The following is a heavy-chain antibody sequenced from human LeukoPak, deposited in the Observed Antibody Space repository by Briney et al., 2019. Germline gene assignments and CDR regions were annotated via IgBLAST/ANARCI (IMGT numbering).Heavy chain of an antibody. D-gene: IGHD6-6*01. Sequence: GGSLRLPCAASGFTFSDYAMTWVRQAPGKGLEWVSTISSSGGSAHSADSVKGRFTISRDNAKDTLYLQMNNLRAEDTAMYYCARDQRVTGRPDIDYWGQGTLVIVSS. CDR2: ISSSGGSA. V-gene: IGHV3-23*01. J-gene: IGHJ4*02. CDR1: GFTFSDYA. CDR3: ARDQRVTGRPDIDY.